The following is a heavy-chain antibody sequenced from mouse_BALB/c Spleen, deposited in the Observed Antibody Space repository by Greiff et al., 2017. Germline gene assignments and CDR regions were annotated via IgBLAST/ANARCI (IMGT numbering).Heavy chain of an antibody. V-gene: IGHV1-18*01. D-gene: IGHD2-4*01. CDR1: GYTFTDYN. CDR3: TRPLSTMITTKEVYYAMDY. Sequence: EVQLQQSGPELVKPGASVKIPCKASGYTFTDYNMDWVKQSHGKSLEWIGDINPNNGGTIYNQKFKGKATLTVDKSSSTAYMELRSLTSEDTAVYYCTRPLSTMITTKEVYYAMDYWGQGTSVTVSS. J-gene: IGHJ4*01. CDR2: INPNNGGT.